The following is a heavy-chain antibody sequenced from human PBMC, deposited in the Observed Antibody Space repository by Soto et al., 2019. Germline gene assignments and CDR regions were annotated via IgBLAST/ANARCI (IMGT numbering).Heavy chain of an antibody. CDR2: LKTNSGYA. J-gene: IGHJ5*02. CDR3: ARDSNWALDL. Sequence: QVQLVQSGAEVKEPGASVKVSCKASGYTFTDHHIHWVRQAPGQGLEWMGILKTNSGYARYAQRFQDKITMTRDTSTRTHYLELSSLTSEDTAIYYCARDSNWALDLWGQGTLVTVSS. CDR1: GYTFTDHH. V-gene: IGHV1-46*01. D-gene: IGHD6-13*01.